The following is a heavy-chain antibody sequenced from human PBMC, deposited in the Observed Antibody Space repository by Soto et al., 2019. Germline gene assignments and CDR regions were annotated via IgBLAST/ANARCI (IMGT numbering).Heavy chain of an antibody. CDR2: ISGSGGST. V-gene: IGHV3-23*01. D-gene: IGHD6-19*01. J-gene: IGHJ4*02. Sequence: GGSLRLSCAASGFTFSSYAMSWVRQAPGKGLEWVSAISGSGGSTYYADSVKGRFTISRDNSKNTLYLQMNSLRAEDTAVYYCVKFRDSSGWYDYWGQGTLVTVSS. CDR1: GFTFSSYA. CDR3: VKFRDSSGWYDY.